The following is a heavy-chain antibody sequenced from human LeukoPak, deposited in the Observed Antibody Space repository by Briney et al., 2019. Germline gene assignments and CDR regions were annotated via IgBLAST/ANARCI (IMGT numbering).Heavy chain of an antibody. CDR3: AGSNTNYVGIY. CDR1: GHSIIDSYY. Sequence: SETLSLTCTVSGHSIIDSYYWGWIRQPLGKGLEWIGYIYYSGSTNYNPSLKSRVTISVDTSKSQFSLKLNSVTAADTAVYYCAGSNTNYVGIYWGQGTLVTVSS. D-gene: IGHD4-11*01. CDR2: IYYSGST. V-gene: IGHV4-59*01. J-gene: IGHJ4*02.